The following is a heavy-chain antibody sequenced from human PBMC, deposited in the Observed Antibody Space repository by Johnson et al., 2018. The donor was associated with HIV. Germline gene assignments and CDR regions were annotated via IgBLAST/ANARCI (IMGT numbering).Heavy chain of an antibody. V-gene: IGHV3-9*01. J-gene: IGHJ3*02. CDR2: LSWSSGSI. CDR1: GFTFSSYA. CDR3: AKDSSTVVSDGAFDI. D-gene: IGHD4-23*01. Sequence: VQLVESGGGLVQPGGSLRLSCAASGFTFSSYAMSWVRQAPGKGLEWVSGLSWSSGSIGYADSVKGRFTISRDNAKNSLYLQMNSLRAEDTALYYCAKDSSTVVSDGAFDIWGQGTMVTVSS.